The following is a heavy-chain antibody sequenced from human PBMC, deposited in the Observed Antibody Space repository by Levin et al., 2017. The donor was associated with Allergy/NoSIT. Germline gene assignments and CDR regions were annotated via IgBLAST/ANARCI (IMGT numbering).Heavy chain of an antibody. V-gene: IGHV3-43*01. J-gene: IGHJ4*02. D-gene: IGHD5-24*01. Sequence: GESLKISCAASGFTFDDYTMHWVRQAPGKGLEWVSLISWDGGSTYYADSVKGRFTISRDNSKNSLYLQMNSLRTEDTALYYCAKSEGEMATRPPDYWGQGTLVTVSS. CDR2: ISWDGGST. CDR3: AKSEGEMATRPPDY. CDR1: GFTFDDYT.